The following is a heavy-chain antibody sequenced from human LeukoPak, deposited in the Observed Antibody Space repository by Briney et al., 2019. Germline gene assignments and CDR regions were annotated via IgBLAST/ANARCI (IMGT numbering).Heavy chain of an antibody. D-gene: IGHD6-13*01. CDR2: INHSGST. CDR3: ASRAPDSSSWASYYYYMDV. V-gene: IGHV4-34*01. CDR1: GGSFSGYY. J-gene: IGHJ6*03. Sequence: SETLSLTCAVYGGSFSGYYWSWIRQPPGKGLEWIGEINHSGSTNYNPSLKSRVTISVDKSKNQFSLKLSSVTAADTAVYYCASRAPDSSSWASYYYYMDVWGKGTTVTVSS.